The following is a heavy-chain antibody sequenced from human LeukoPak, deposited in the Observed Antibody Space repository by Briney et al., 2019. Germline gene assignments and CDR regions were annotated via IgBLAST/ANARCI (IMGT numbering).Heavy chain of an antibody. CDR1: GGSISSNNW. CDR3: ARAVFIRDAFDI. Sequence: SETLSLTCAVSGGSISSNNWWIWVRQSPEKGLEWIGEIYHDGSTNYNPSLKSRVTISMDKSKNQLSLKLNFVTAADTAVYYCARAVFIRDAFDIWGQGTMVTVSS. CDR2: IYHDGST. J-gene: IGHJ3*02. V-gene: IGHV4-4*02.